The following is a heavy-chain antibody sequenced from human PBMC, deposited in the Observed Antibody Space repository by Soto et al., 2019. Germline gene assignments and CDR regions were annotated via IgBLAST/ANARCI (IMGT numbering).Heavy chain of an antibody. CDR3: ARGGGVGVAGSAAFDM. Sequence: QLHLVQSGAVVTKPGASVTVSCSASGYPVTAYYMHWVRQAPGRGLEWMGGINPATGAAKYRQTFQGRVTMTRDTSTSTVFMELSGLKSEDTAVFYWARGGGVGVAGSAAFDMWGQGTLVTVSS. J-gene: IGHJ3*02. D-gene: IGHD3-3*01. V-gene: IGHV1-2*02. CDR1: GYPVTAYY. CDR2: INPATGAA.